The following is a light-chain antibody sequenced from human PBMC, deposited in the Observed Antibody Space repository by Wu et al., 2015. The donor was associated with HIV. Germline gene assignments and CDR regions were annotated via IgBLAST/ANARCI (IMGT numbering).Light chain of an antibody. CDR2: AAS. CDR1: QGIDFY. J-gene: IGKJ1*01. V-gene: IGKV1-9*01. Sequence: DIQLTQSPSFLSASVGDRVTITCRVSQGIDFYLAWYQQKSGEAPQLLVYAASTLQSGVPSRFSGSGSGTEFTLTISSLQPEDFATYYCQQHKTYPRTFGPRDQGGHRT. CDR3: QQHKTYPRT.